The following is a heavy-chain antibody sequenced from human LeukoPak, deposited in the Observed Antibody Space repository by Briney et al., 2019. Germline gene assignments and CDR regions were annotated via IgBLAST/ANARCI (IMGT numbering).Heavy chain of an antibody. J-gene: IGHJ6*03. CDR2: ISAYNGNT. Sequence: ASVKVSCEASGYTFSNYGISWVRQAPGQGLEWMGWISAYNGNTNYAQKLQDRVTMTTDTSTSTAYMELRSLRSDDTAIYYCAHSSYYLSGAYYYMDVWGKGTTVTVSS. D-gene: IGHD1-26*01. CDR3: AHSSYYLSGAYYYMDV. V-gene: IGHV1-18*01. CDR1: GYTFSNYG.